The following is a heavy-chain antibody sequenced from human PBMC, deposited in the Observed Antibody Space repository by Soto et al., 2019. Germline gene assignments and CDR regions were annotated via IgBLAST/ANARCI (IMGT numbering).Heavy chain of an antibody. CDR1: GGSISSSSYY. CDR2: IYYSGST. Sequence: QLQLQESGPGLVKPSETLSLTCTVSGGSISSSSYYWGWIRQPPGKGLEWIGSIYYSGSTYYNPSLKLRVTISVDTSKNQFSLKLSSVTAADTAVYYCASPTHYDILTGYYPDAFDIWGQGTMVTVSS. V-gene: IGHV4-39*01. D-gene: IGHD3-9*01. J-gene: IGHJ3*02. CDR3: ASPTHYDILTGYYPDAFDI.